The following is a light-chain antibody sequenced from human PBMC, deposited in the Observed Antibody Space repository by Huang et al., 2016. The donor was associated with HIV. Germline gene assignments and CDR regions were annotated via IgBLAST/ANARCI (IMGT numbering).Light chain of an antibody. CDR2: GAS. CDR1: QGVSSN. V-gene: IGKV3-15*01. Sequence: ETVMTQSPATLSVSPGERVTLSCRANQGVSSNLAWYQHTPGQGPRLLIYGASTRATGIPARFSGSGSGTEFTLTINTLQSEDFAVYYCQQYNNWPPNTFGQGTKLEIK. J-gene: IGKJ2*01. CDR3: QQYNNWPPNT.